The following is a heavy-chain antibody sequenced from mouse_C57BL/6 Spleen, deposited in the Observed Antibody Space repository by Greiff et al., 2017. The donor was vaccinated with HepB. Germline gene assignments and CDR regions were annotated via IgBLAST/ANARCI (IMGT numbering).Heavy chain of an antibody. CDR3: ARVRTTVEGFAY. V-gene: IGHV5S21*01. CDR1: GFTFSSYA. D-gene: IGHD1-1*01. CDR2: ISSGGDYI. Sequence: EVHLVESGEGLVKPGGSLKLSCAASGFTFSSYAMSWVRQTPEKRLEWVAYISSGGDYIYYADTVKGRFTISRDNARNTLYLQMSSLKSEDTAMYYCARVRTTVEGFAYWGQGTLVTVSA. J-gene: IGHJ3*01.